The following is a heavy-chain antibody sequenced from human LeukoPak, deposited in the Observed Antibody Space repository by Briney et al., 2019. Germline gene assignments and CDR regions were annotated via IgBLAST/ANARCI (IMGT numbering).Heavy chain of an antibody. Sequence: ETLSLTCTVSGGSISSYYWGWIRQPPGKGLEWIGCIYYSGSATYNPSLKSRVTISVGTSQNQFSLKVSSGTAADTAAYSCAREPVDYYYSMDVWGQGTTVTVSS. J-gene: IGHJ6*02. V-gene: IGHV4-59*01. CDR1: GGSISSYY. CDR2: IYYSGSA. CDR3: AREPVDYYYSMDV.